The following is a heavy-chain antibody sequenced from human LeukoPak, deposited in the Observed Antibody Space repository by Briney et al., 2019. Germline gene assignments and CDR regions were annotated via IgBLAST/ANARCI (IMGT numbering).Heavy chain of an antibody. CDR2: IWYDGSNK. Sequence: GGSLRPSCAASGFTFSSYGMHWVRQAPGKGLEWVAVIWYDGSNKYYADSVKGRFTISRDNSKNTLYLQMNSLRAEDTAVYYCARGTPLEWLLEYMDVWGKGTTVTVSS. D-gene: IGHD3-3*01. J-gene: IGHJ6*03. CDR1: GFTFSSYG. CDR3: ARGTPLEWLLEYMDV. V-gene: IGHV3-33*01.